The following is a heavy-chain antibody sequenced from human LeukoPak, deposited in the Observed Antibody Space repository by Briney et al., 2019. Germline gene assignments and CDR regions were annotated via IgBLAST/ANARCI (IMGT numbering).Heavy chain of an antibody. J-gene: IGHJ3*02. CDR1: GFTFDDYA. Sequence: GGSLRLSCAASGFTFDDYAMHWVRQAPGKGLEWVSGISWNSGSIGYADSVKGRFTISRDNAKNSLYLQMNSLRAEDTALHYCAKDMADGDYAQADAFDIWGQGTMVTVSS. CDR3: AKDMADGDYAQADAFDI. CDR2: ISWNSGSI. D-gene: IGHD4-17*01. V-gene: IGHV3-9*01.